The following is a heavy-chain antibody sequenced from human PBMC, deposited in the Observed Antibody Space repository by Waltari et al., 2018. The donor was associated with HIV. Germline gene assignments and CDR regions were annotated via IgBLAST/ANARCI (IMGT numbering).Heavy chain of an antibody. CDR3: ARGVSIVRGVMIRGHMDV. CDR2: ISGYNGNT. D-gene: IGHD3-10*01. V-gene: IGHV1-18*01. CDR1: GYTFSAEP. J-gene: IGHJ6*02. Sequence: VQLVQSGAEMRKPGDSVKVSCRASGYTFSAEPISWVRQAPGQGLEWMGWISGYNGNTNYAQKFQGRVNMTTDTSTSTAHMELRSLRSDDTAVYYCARGVSIVRGVMIRGHMDVWGQGTTVTVSS.